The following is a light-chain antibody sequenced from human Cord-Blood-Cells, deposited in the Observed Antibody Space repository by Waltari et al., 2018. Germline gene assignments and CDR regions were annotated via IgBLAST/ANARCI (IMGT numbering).Light chain of an antibody. J-gene: IGKJ1*01. CDR2: AAS. V-gene: IGKV1-9*01. CDR1: QGISSY. CDR3: QQHNSYPGT. Sequence: IQLTQSPSSLSASVGDRVTITCRASQGISSYLAWYQQKPGKAPKLLLYAASTLQSGVPSRFSGSGSGTDFTLTISSLQPEDFATYYCQQHNSYPGTFGQGTKVEIK.